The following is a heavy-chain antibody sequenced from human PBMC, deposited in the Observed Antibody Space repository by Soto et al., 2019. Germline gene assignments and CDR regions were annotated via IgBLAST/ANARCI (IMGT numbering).Heavy chain of an antibody. CDR3: ARLPRLFYYGSGSYYGYYFDY. Sequence: SETLSLTCTVSGGSISSSSYYWGWIRQPPGKGLEWIGSIYYSGSTYYNPSLKSRVTISVDTSKNQFSLKLSSVTAADTAVYYCARLPRLFYYGSGSYYGYYFDYWGQGTLVTVSS. J-gene: IGHJ4*02. V-gene: IGHV4-39*01. CDR1: GGSISSSSYY. D-gene: IGHD3-10*01. CDR2: IYYSGST.